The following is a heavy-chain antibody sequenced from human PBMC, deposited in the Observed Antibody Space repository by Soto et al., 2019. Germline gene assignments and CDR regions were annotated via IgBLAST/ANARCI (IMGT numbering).Heavy chain of an antibody. CDR3: AKKGTRDTTYYFDY. J-gene: IGHJ4*02. D-gene: IGHD1-1*01. V-gene: IGHV3-23*01. CDR2: ISGSGGST. Sequence: PGGSLRLSCAASGFPFSSYAMSWVRQAPGKGLEWVSGISGSGGSTYYADSVKGRFTISRDNSKNTLYLQMNSLRAEDTAVYYCAKKGTRDTTYYFDYWGQGTLVTVSS. CDR1: GFPFSSYA.